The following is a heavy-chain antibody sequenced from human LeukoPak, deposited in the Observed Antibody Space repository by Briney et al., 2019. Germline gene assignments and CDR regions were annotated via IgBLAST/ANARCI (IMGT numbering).Heavy chain of an antibody. CDR2: ISRSSSYI. CDR3: AKYYDSSGYCLHGAFDI. V-gene: IGHV3-21*01. Sequence: GGSLRLSCAASGFTFSSYSMNWVRQAPGKGLEWVSSISRSSSYIYYADSVKGRFTISRDNAKNSLYLQMNSLRAEDTAVYYCAKYYDSSGYCLHGAFDIWGQGTMVTVSS. D-gene: IGHD3-22*01. CDR1: GFTFSSYS. J-gene: IGHJ3*02.